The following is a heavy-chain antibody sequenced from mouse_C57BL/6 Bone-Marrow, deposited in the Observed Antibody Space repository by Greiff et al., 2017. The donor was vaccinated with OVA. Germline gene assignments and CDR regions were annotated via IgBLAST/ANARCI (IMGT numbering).Heavy chain of an antibody. CDR2: IHPSDSDT. CDR3: AILYYGPRGY. D-gene: IGHD2-1*01. Sequence: QVQLKQPGAELVKPGASVKVSCKASGYTFTSYWMHWVKQRPGQGLEWIGRIHPSDSDTNYNQKFKGKATLTVDKSSSTAYMQLISLTSEDSAVYYCAILYYGPRGYWGQGTTLTVSS. CDR1: GYTFTSYW. V-gene: IGHV1-74*01. J-gene: IGHJ2*01.